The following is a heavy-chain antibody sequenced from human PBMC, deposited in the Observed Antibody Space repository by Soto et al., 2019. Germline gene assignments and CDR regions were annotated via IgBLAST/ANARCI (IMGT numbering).Heavy chain of an antibody. V-gene: IGHV4-4*07. Sequence: SETLSLTCTVSGGSISNYYWSWIRQPADKRLEWIERVSSTGSTYYNPSLKSRVTISVDTSKNQVSLNLTSVTAADTAVYYCARGVPAAGTDWFDPWGQGTLVTVSS. J-gene: IGHJ5*02. CDR2: VSSTGST. D-gene: IGHD6-13*01. CDR3: ARGVPAAGTDWFDP. CDR1: GGSISNYY.